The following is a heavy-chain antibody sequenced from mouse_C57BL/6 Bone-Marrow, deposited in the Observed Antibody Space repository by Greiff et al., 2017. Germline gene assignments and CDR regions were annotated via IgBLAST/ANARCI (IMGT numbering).Heavy chain of an antibody. CDR3: ARHYSNYLYYFDY. Sequence: QVQLQQPGAELVKPGASVKLSCKASGYTFTSYWMHWVKQRPGRGLEWIGRIAPNSGGTKYNEKFKSKATLTVDKPSSTAYMQLSSLTSEDSAVYYCARHYSNYLYYFDYWGQGTTLTVSS. CDR1: GYTFTSYW. CDR2: IAPNSGGT. V-gene: IGHV1-72*01. J-gene: IGHJ2*01. D-gene: IGHD2-5*01.